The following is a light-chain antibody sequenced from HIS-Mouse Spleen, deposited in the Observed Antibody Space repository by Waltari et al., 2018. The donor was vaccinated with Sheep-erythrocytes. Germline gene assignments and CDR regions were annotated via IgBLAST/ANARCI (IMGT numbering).Light chain of an antibody. V-gene: IGLV2-23*01. CDR1: SSDVGSYNF. CDR2: EGS. CDR3: CSYAGSSTWV. Sequence: QSALTQPASVSGSPGQSITISCTGTSSDVGSYNFVSWYQQHPGQAPQLLSYEGSNRPSGVSNRFSGHKSGNTAFLTISGLQAEVEADYYRCSYAGSSTWVFGGGTKLTVL. J-gene: IGLJ3*02.